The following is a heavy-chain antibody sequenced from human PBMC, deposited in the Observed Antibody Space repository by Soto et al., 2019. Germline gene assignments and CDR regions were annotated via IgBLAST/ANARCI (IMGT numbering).Heavy chain of an antibody. J-gene: IGHJ4*02. CDR2: ISGSGGST. Sequence: EVQLLESGGGLVQPGGSLRLSCAASGFTFSSYAMSWVRQAPGKGLEWVSAISGSGGSTYYADSVKGRFTISRDNSKNTLYQQMNSLRAEDTAVYYCANSVRLVMYSFDYWGQGTLVTVSS. V-gene: IGHV3-23*01. CDR3: ANSVRLVMYSFDY. CDR1: GFTFSSYA. D-gene: IGHD2-2*01.